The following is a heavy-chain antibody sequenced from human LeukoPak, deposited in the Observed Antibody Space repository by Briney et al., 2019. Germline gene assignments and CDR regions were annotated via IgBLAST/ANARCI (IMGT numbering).Heavy chain of an antibody. Sequence: GRSLRLSCPASGFMFSRLGMQWVRQAPGEGLEWVAMIWHDGSVEEYADSVKGRFTISRDNSQNTLYLQMNSLRDDDTAVYYCAKEGDQFRGYLDAWGKGTTVTVSS. CDR2: IWHDGSVE. V-gene: IGHV3-33*06. D-gene: IGHD3-16*01. CDR3: AKEGDQFRGYLDA. CDR1: GFMFSRLG. J-gene: IGHJ6*03.